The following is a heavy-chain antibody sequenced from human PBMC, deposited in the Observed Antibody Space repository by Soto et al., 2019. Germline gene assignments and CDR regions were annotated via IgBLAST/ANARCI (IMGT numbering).Heavy chain of an antibody. D-gene: IGHD3-10*01. CDR3: AREAFGVQASWFDP. CDR2: VSASNGKT. CDR1: GYIFTTYS. J-gene: IGHJ5*02. V-gene: IGHV1-18*01. Sequence: QIQLVQSGSEVRMPGASVKVSCKASGYIFTTYSITWVRQAPGQGLEWMGWVSASNGKTNYAQKFEDRVTMTTVTSTTTAYMELRSLRSDDTAVYYCAREAFGVQASWFDPWGQGTLVTVSS.